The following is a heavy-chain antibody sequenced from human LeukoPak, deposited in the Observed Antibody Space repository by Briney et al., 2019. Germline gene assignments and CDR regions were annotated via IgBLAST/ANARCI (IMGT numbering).Heavy chain of an antibody. J-gene: IGHJ4*02. Sequence: GGSLRLSCAASGFTFSNYAMGWVRQAPGKGLEWVSVISVSGGTTYYADSVKGRSTISRDNSKNTLYLQMNRLRAEDTAVYYCASTSIIRGYDHDQYYWGQGTLVTVSS. V-gene: IGHV3-23*01. CDR1: GFTFSNYA. CDR3: ASTSIIRGYDHDQYY. CDR2: ISVSGGTT. D-gene: IGHD5-12*01.